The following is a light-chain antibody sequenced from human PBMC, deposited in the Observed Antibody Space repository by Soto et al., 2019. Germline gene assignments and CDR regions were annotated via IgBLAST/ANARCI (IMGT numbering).Light chain of an antibody. CDR2: DAS. V-gene: IGKV1-33*01. CDR3: QQYDNLPLF. Sequence: DIQMTQSPSSLSASVGDRVTITCQASQDISSYLNWYQQKPGKAPKLLIYDASNLETGVPSRFSGSGSGTDFTFTISSLQPEDIATYYCQQYDNLPLFFGGGTKVEIK. CDR1: QDISSY. J-gene: IGKJ4*01.